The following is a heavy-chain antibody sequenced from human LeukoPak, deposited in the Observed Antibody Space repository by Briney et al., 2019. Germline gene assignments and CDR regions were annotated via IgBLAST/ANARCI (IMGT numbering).Heavy chain of an antibody. V-gene: IGHV3-74*01. J-gene: IGHJ5*02. CDR3: VRGRGSYGWFDP. D-gene: IGHD3-10*01. CDR2: ISGDGTAR. Sequence: GGSLRLSCAASGFTSSSYWMHWVRQVPGKGLVWVSRISGDGTARNYADSVKGRFTISRDDAKNTVDLQINSLRGEDTAVYYCVRGRGSYGWFDPWGQGTLVTVSS. CDR1: GFTSSSYW.